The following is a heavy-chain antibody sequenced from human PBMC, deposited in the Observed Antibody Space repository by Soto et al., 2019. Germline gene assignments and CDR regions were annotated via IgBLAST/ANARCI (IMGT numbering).Heavy chain of an antibody. CDR3: ARDYDFWSGHLNYYYGMDV. J-gene: IGHJ6*02. Sequence: SVKVSCKASGGTFSSYAISWVRQAPGQGLEWMGGIIPIFGTANYAQKFQGRVTITADESTSTAYMELSSLRSEDTAVYYCARDYDFWSGHLNYYYGMDVWGQGTTVTVSS. CDR1: GGTFSSYA. CDR2: IIPIFGTA. V-gene: IGHV1-69*13. D-gene: IGHD3-3*01.